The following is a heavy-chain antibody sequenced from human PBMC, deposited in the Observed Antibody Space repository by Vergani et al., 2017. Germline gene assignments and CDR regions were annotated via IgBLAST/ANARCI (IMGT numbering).Heavy chain of an antibody. J-gene: IGHJ3*02. V-gene: IGHV1-69*13. CDR2: IIPIFGTT. Sequence: QGQLAQSGAEVKKPGSSVKVSCKASGGTFSSNSISWVRQAPGQGLEWMGRIIPIFGTTSYAQKFKGRVTITADESTSTAYMELSSLRSEDTAVYYCARERVPAARAFDIWGQGTMVTVSS. CDR3: ARERVPAARAFDI. CDR1: GGTFSSNS. D-gene: IGHD2-2*01.